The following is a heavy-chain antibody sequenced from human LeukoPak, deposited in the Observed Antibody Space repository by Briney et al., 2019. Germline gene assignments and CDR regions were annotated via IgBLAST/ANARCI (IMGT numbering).Heavy chain of an antibody. CDR2: IYSGGST. CDR3: VGSGWYGYFDY. V-gene: IGHV3-53*01. D-gene: IGHD6-19*01. J-gene: IGHJ4*02. Sequence: GGSLRLSCVASGFTFSSYSMNWVRQAPGKGLEWVSIIYSGGSTYYADSVKGRFTISRDNSKNTLYLQMNSLRAEDTAVYYCVGSGWYGYFDYWGQGTLVTVSS. CDR1: GFTFSSYS.